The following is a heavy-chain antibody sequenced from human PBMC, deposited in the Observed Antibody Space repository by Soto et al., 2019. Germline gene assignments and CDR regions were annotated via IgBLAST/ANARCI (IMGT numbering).Heavy chain of an antibody. CDR3: ARALYYYDSSGYSRSYGGYYYGMDV. CDR2: IYYSGST. CDR1: GGSISSYY. Sequence: PSETLSLTCTVSGGSISSYYWSWIRQPPGKGLEWIGYIYYSGSTNYNPSLKSRVTISVDTSKNQFSLKLSSVTAADTAVYYCARALYYYDSSGYSRSYGGYYYGMDVWGQGTTVTV. V-gene: IGHV4-59*01. D-gene: IGHD3-22*01. J-gene: IGHJ6*02.